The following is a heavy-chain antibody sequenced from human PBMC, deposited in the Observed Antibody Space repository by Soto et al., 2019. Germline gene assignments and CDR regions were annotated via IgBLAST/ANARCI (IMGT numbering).Heavy chain of an antibody. J-gene: IGHJ5*02. CDR3: ARGRGYSYGLDP. D-gene: IGHD5-18*01. Sequence: SETLSLPRTVSGYSIISYNNYWSWIRKPTGEGLEWIGFISYSGTTSYSPSLKSRVAISLDTSKNQFSLSLSSVTAADTAVYYCARGRGYSYGLDPWGQGTLVTVS. V-gene: IGHV4-30-4*01. CDR1: GYSIISYNNY. CDR2: ISYSGTT.